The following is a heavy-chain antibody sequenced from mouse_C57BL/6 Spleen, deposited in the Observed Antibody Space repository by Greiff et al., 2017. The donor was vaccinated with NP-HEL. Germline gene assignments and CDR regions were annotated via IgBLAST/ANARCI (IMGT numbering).Heavy chain of an antibody. J-gene: IGHJ1*03. CDR3: ARLRLPGYFDV. CDR1: GYTFTSYW. CDR2: IDPSDSYT. D-gene: IGHD2-4*01. Sequence: QVQLQQPGAELVRPGTSVKLPCKASGYTFTSYWMHWVKQRPGQGLEWIGVIDPSDSYTNYNQKFKGKATLTVDTSSSTAYMQLSSLTSEDSAVYYCARLRLPGYFDVWGTGTTVTVSS. V-gene: IGHV1-59*01.